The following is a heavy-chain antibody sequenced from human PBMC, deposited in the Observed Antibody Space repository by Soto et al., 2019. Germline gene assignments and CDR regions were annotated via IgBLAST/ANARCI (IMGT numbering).Heavy chain of an antibody. D-gene: IGHD6-19*01. CDR1: GGSFSGYY. J-gene: IGHJ6*02. Sequence: SETLSLTCAVYGGSFSGYYWSWIRPPPGKGLEWIGEINHSGSTNYTPSLKSRVTISLDTSKNQCSRMLSSVTAADTAVYYCARGPVYSSGWYGGMDGWGQGTTGTVSS. CDR2: INHSGST. CDR3: ARGPVYSSGWYGGMDG. V-gene: IGHV4-34*01.